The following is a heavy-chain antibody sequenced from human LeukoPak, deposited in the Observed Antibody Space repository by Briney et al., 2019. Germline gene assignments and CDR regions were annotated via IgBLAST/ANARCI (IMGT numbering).Heavy chain of an antibody. CDR3: ARHPFATPFDY. CDR2: AYYSGNT. J-gene: IGHJ4*02. CDR1: GGSISDNC. Sequence: SETLSLTCTVSGGSISDNCWSWIRQPPGKGLEWIGYAYYSGNTNYNSSLKSRVTMSLDTSKSQFSLRLSSVTAADTAVYFCARHPFATPFDYWGPGTLVTVSS. D-gene: IGHD2-15*01. V-gene: IGHV4-59*08.